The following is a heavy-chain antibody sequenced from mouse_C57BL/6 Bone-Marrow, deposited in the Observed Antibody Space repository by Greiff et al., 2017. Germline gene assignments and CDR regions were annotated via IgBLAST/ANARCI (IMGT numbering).Heavy chain of an antibody. CDR3: ARYGSSLSYWYFDV. V-gene: IGHV1-69*01. CDR2: IYPSDSYT. Sequence: QVQLQQPGAELVMPGASVKLSCKASGYTFTSYWMHWVKQRPGQGLEWIGEIYPSDSYTNYNQKFKGKSTLTVDKSSSTAYMQLSSLTSEDSAVYYCARYGSSLSYWYFDVWGTGTTVTVSS. J-gene: IGHJ1*03. CDR1: GYTFTSYW. D-gene: IGHD1-1*01.